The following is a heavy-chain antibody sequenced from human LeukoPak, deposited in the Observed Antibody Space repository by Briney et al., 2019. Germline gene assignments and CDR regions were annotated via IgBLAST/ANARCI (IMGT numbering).Heavy chain of an antibody. CDR2: ISAAGGST. Sequence: PGGSLRLSCAASGFTFSSNGMSWVRQAPGKGLEWVSAISAAGGSTYYADSVKGRFTISRDNSKNTLFLQMTSLRAEDTAVYYCAKRSDYGGNWNYFDYWGQGTPVTVSS. CDR1: GFTFSSNG. J-gene: IGHJ4*02. V-gene: IGHV3-23*01. D-gene: IGHD4-23*01. CDR3: AKRSDYGGNWNYFDY.